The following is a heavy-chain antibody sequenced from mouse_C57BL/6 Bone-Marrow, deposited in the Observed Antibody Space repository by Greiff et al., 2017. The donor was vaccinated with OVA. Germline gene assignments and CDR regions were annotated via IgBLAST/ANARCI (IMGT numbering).Heavy chain of an antibody. CDR1: GYAFSSSW. Sequence: VQLQQSGPELVKPGASVKISCKASGYAFSSSWMNWVKQRPGKGLEWIGRIYPGDGDTNYNGKFKGKATLTADKSSSTAYMQLSSLTSEDSAVYFCARRLYGSSHGYFDVWGTGTTVTVSS. CDR2: IYPGDGDT. V-gene: IGHV1-82*01. CDR3: ARRLYGSSHGYFDV. J-gene: IGHJ1*03. D-gene: IGHD1-1*01.